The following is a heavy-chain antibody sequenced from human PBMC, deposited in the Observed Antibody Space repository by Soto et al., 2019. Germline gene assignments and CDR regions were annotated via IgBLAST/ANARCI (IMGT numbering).Heavy chain of an antibody. CDR3: VRGYSTYAY. CDR1: GFTFSSYW. D-gene: IGHD4-4*01. V-gene: IGHV3-7*03. CDR2: IKQDGSEE. Sequence: GGSLRLSCAASGFTFSSYWMSWVRQAPGKGLEWVANIKQDGSEEYYVDSVKGRFTISRDNTKSSLYLQMNSLRAEDTAVYYCVRGYSTYAYWGQGTLVTVSS. J-gene: IGHJ4*02.